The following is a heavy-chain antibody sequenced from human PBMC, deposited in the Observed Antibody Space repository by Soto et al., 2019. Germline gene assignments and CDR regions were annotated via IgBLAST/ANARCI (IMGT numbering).Heavy chain of an antibody. D-gene: IGHD3-10*01. CDR3: ARQALLWFGEVGGPTPYYFYY. CDR2: IYYSGST. CDR1: GGSISSSSYY. Sequence: QLQLQESGPGLVKPSETLSLTCTVSGGSISSSSYYWGWIRQPPGKGLEWIGSIYYSGSTYYNPSLKSRVTISVDTSKNQFSLKLSSVTAADTTVYYCARQALLWFGEVGGPTPYYFYYWGQGTLVTVSS. J-gene: IGHJ4*02. V-gene: IGHV4-39*01.